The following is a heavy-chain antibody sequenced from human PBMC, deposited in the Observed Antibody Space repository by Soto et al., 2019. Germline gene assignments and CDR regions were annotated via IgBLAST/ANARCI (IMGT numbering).Heavy chain of an antibody. CDR1: GFSLSTSGVG. J-gene: IGHJ5*02. D-gene: IGHD3-3*01. CDR3: AHAITIFGLVPPGDWFDP. Sequence: SGPTLVNPTQTLTLTCTFSGFSLSTSGVGVGWIRQPPGKALEWLALIYWNDDKRYSPSLKSRLTITKDTSKNQVVLTMTNMDPLDTATYYCAHAITIFGLVPPGDWFDPWGQGALVTVSS. CDR2: IYWNDDK. V-gene: IGHV2-5*01.